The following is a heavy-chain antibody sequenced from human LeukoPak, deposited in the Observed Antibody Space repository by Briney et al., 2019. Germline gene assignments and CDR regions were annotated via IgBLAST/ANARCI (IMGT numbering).Heavy chain of an antibody. CDR1: GFTFSSYE. CDR2: ISSSGSTI. D-gene: IGHD5-18*01. CDR3: AGGGGRGYSYALVYN. Sequence: AGGSLRLSCAASGFTFSSYEMNWVRQAPGKGLEWVSYISSSGSTIYYADSVKGRFTISRDNAKNSLYLQMTSLRAEDTAVYYRAGGGGRGYSYALVYNWGQGTLVTVSS. J-gene: IGHJ4*02. V-gene: IGHV3-48*03.